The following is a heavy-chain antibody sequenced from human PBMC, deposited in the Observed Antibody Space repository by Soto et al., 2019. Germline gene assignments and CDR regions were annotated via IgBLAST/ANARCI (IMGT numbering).Heavy chain of an antibody. D-gene: IGHD5-18*01. Sequence: GASVKVSCKASGYTFTSYGISWVRQAPGQGLEWMGWISAYNGNTNYAQKLQGRVTMTTDTSTSTAYMELRSLRSDDTAVYYCARDFPVDTAMVYYYYGMDVWGQGTTVTVSS. CDR1: GYTFTSYG. CDR3: ARDFPVDTAMVYYYYGMDV. J-gene: IGHJ6*02. CDR2: ISAYNGNT. V-gene: IGHV1-18*01.